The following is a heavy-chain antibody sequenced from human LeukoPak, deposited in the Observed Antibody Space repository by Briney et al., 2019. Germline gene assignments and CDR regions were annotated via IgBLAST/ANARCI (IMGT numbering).Heavy chain of an antibody. Sequence: GGSLRLSGAASGFTISIYWMNWVRQAPRKGLEWLANIRRGGSEEYYVDSVKGRFTISRDNTKNSLYLQMNSLRVEDTAVYYCARALIAADNYWGQGTLVTVSS. J-gene: IGHJ4*02. V-gene: IGHV3-7*04. D-gene: IGHD6-6*01. CDR2: IRRGGSEE. CDR3: ARALIAADNY. CDR1: GFTISIYW.